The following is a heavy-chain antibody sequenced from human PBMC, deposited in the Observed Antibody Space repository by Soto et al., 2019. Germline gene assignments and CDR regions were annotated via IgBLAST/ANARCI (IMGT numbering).Heavy chain of an antibody. CDR3: ARGDGSENHYDYFDV. CDR2: IKSGNGDT. J-gene: IGHJ4*02. V-gene: IGHV1-3*01. D-gene: IGHD3-10*01. CDR1: GYTFSKFG. Sequence: QAQLVQSGAEVRSPGASVKVSCKASGYTFSKFGLHWIRQAPGQRLEWMGWIKSGNGDTKYSDKFQGRVTVTRDRSASTVYMELSSLTFEDAAIYYCARGDGSENHYDYFDVWGQGTLVTVSS.